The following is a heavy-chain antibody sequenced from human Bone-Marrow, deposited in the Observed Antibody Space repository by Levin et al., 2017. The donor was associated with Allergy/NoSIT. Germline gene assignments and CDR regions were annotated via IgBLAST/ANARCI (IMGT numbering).Heavy chain of an antibody. Sequence: RASETLSLTCAVYGGSFSGYYWSWIRQPPGKGLEWIGEINHSGSTNYNPSLKSRVTISVDTSKNQFSLKLSSVTAADTAVYYCARYDWYSSGTLGRAFDIWGQGTMVTVSS. CDR3: ARYDWYSSGTLGRAFDI. CDR1: GGSFSGYY. J-gene: IGHJ3*02. V-gene: IGHV4-34*01. CDR2: INHSGST. D-gene: IGHD6-19*01.